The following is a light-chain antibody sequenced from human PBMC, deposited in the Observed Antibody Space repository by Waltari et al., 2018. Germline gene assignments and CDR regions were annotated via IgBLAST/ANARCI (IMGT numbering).Light chain of an antibody. J-gene: IGLJ2*01. CDR3: QSYDSDEGVV. CDR1: SDSIASNS. V-gene: IGLV6-57*03. Sequence: SLLTQPHSVSESPGKTVTISCTRTSDSIASNSVQWYQQRPGSAPTTVIFEDNQRPSGVPDRFSASIDTSSNSTSLTISGLKTEDEALYYCQSYDSDEGVVFGGGTKLTVL. CDR2: EDN.